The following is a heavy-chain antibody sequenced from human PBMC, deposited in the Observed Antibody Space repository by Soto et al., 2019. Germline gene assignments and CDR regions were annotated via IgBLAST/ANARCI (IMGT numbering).Heavy chain of an antibody. CDR2: ISYDGSDK. Sequence: QVQLEESGGGVVQPGRSLRLSCKASGFTFTSYGMHWVRQAPGKGLEWVALISYDGSDKLYADSVEGRFTISRDNSKNTVYLQMNSLRIEDTPMYHCGKFSDIEVPGMRDWFDPWGQGTLVTVTS. CDR1: GFTFTSYG. D-gene: IGHD6-19*01. V-gene: IGHV3-30*18. J-gene: IGHJ5*02. CDR3: GKFSDIEVPGMRDWFDP.